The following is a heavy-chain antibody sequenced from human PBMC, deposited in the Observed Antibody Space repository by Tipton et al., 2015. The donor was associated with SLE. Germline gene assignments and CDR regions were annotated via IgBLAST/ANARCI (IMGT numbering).Heavy chain of an antibody. CDR1: GGSISSHY. CDR2: MYYIGSPNYYSGST. CDR3: ARRGDVVVVEDWFDP. D-gene: IGHD2-15*01. J-gene: IGHJ5*02. Sequence: GLVKPSETLSLTCSVSGGSISSHYWSWIRQSPGKGLEWIGYMYYIGSPNYYSGSTNYNASLKSRVTISIDTSKNQFSLKLSSVTAADTAVYYCARRGDVVVVEDWFDPWGQGTLVTVSS. V-gene: IGHV4-59*08.